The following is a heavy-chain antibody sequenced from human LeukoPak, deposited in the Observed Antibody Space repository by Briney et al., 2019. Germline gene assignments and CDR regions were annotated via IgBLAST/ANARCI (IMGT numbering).Heavy chain of an antibody. J-gene: IGHJ4*02. D-gene: IGHD2-15*01. CDR2: IKSKTDGGTT. Sequence: GGSLRLSCAASGFTFSNAWMSWVRQAPGKGLEWVGRIKSKTDGGTTDYAAPVEGRFTISRDDSKNTLYLQMNSLKTEDTAVYYCTTVYQVVVAATRAYWGQGTLVTVSS. CDR3: TTVYQVVVAATRAY. V-gene: IGHV3-15*01. CDR1: GFTFSNAW.